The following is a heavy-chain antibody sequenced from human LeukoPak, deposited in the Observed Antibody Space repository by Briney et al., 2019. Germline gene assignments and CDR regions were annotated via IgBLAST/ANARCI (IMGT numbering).Heavy chain of an antibody. J-gene: IGHJ4*02. CDR2: ISSSGSSI. V-gene: IGHV3-21*01. CDR3: MRFGVGGGDINQPIDY. D-gene: IGHD3-10*01. CDR1: GFTFSSYS. Sequence: GGSLRLSCAASGFTFSSYSMSWVRQAPGKGLEWVSYISSSGSSIYYADSVKGRFTISGNTAKNSLYMQMNSLRAEATAEYYCMRFGVGGGDINQPIDYWGQGTLVTVSS.